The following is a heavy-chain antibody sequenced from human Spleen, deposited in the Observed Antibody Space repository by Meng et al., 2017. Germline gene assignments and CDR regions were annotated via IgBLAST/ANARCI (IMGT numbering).Heavy chain of an antibody. J-gene: IGHJ4*02. V-gene: IGHV3-23*01. D-gene: IGHD4-17*01. CDR2: ISAGGDRT. Sequence: LGSGGGLVPPGGSLSISCAASGFPFGSYGISGVRQAPGKGLEWVSAISAGGDRTYYTDSVKGQFTVSRDNSKNTLYLQMNSLRVEDTAVYYCAILRSYSEYWGQGTLVTVSS. CDR3: AILRSYSEY. CDR1: GFPFGSYG.